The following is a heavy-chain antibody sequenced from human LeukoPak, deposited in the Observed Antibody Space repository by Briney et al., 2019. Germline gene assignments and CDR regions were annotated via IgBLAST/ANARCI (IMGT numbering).Heavy chain of an antibody. D-gene: IGHD6-19*01. CDR1: GYTFTSYY. J-gene: IGHJ5*02. CDR3: AREPYPTYSSGWYASVDP. V-gene: IGHV1-46*01. Sequence: ASVKVSCKASGYTFTSYYMHWVRQAPGQGLEWMGIINPSGGSTSYAQKFQGRVTMTRVTSTSTVYMELSSLRSEDTAVYYCAREPYPTYSSGWYASVDPWGQGTLVTVSS. CDR2: INPSGGST.